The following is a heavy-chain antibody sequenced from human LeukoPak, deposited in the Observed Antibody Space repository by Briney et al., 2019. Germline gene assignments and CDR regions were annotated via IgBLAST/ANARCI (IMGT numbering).Heavy chain of an antibody. Sequence: PGGSLRLSCAASGFTFDDYAMHWVRQAPGKGLEWVSGISWNSGSIGYADSVKGRFTISRDNAKNSLYLQMNSLRAEDTAVYYCARVSFGAFDIWGQGTMVTVSS. D-gene: IGHD3-10*01. CDR1: GFTFDDYA. CDR2: ISWNSGSI. CDR3: ARVSFGAFDI. V-gene: IGHV3-9*01. J-gene: IGHJ3*02.